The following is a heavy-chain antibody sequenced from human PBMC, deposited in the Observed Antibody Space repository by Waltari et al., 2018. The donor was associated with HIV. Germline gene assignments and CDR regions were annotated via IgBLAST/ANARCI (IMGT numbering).Heavy chain of an antibody. CDR1: GFSVYNQW. Sequence: VQLVESGGGSIKTGGSLRLSCAASGFSVYNQWMDWVRQGPGKGLVWIGRIKRDGSTREYAEAVKGCFVISRDTGRNTVYLQLNSLRVEDTAVYFCAIASHYFEFSTCAGDYYFDLWGRGTRVAVSS. J-gene: IGHJ4*02. V-gene: IGHV3-74*01. CDR3: AIASHYFEFSTCAGDYYFDL. D-gene: IGHD3-9*01. CDR2: IKRDGSTR.